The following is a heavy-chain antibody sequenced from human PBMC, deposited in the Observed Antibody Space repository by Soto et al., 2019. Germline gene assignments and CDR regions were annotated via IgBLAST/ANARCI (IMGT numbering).Heavy chain of an antibody. CDR3: AKDRGDASGSYLCLDV. J-gene: IGHJ6*04. CDR2: ISRDGSNK. CDR1: GFTFSNYG. D-gene: IGHD3-10*01. Sequence: QVQLVESGGGVVQPGRSLRLSCAASGFTFSNYGMHWVRQAPGKGLEWVAVISRDGSNKYYADSVKGRFTISRDNSKNTLYLQMNSLRVEDTAVYYCAKDRGDASGSYLCLDVWGKGTMVTVSS. V-gene: IGHV3-30*18.